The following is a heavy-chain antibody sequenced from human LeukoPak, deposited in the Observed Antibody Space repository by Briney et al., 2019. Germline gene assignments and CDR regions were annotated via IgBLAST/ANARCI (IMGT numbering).Heavy chain of an antibody. CDR2: TYYRSKWYN. CDR1: GDSVSTNSAA. Sequence: SQTLSLTCAISGDSVSTNSAAWNWVRQSPSRGLEWLGRTYYRSKWYNDYALSVKSRITINPGTSKNQLSLQLNSVTPEDTAVYFCAREGPDAFDIWGQGTVVTVSS. J-gene: IGHJ3*02. CDR3: AREGPDAFDI. V-gene: IGHV6-1*01.